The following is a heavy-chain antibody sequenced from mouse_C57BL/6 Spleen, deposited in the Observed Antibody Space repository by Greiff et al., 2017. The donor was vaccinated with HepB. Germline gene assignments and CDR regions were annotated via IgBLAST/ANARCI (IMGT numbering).Heavy chain of an antibody. D-gene: IGHD1-1*01. V-gene: IGHV1-50*01. J-gene: IGHJ2*01. CDR2: IDPSDSYT. Sequence: VQLQQPGAELVKPGASVKLSCKASGYTFTSYWMQWVKQRPGQGLEWIGEIDPSDSYTNYNQKFKGKATLTVDTSSSTAYMQLSSLTSEDSAVYYCVRSGVDRYFDYWGQGTTLTVSS. CDR1: GYTFTSYW. CDR3: VRSGVDRYFDY.